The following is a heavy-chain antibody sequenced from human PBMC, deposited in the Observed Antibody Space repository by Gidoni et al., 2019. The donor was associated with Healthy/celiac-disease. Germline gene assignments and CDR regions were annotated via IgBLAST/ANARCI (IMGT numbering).Heavy chain of an antibody. D-gene: IGHD1-26*01. CDR3: ARTDWETKNDY. Sequence: EVQLLESGGGLVQPGGSLRLYCAASGFTFSSRPMSLVRQAPGKGLEWVSGISGSGGSTYYADPVKGRFTISRDNSKNTLYLQMNSLRAEDTAVYYCARTDWETKNDYWGQGTLVTVSS. CDR1: GFTFSSRP. CDR2: ISGSGGST. J-gene: IGHJ4*02. V-gene: IGHV3-23*01.